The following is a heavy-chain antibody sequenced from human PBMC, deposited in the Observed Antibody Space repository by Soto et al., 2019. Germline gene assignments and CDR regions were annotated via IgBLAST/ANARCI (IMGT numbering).Heavy chain of an antibody. CDR1: GFTFSSYA. J-gene: IGHJ4*02. CDR2: ISSNGGST. V-gene: IGHV3-64D*06. Sequence: GGSLRLSCSASGFTFSSYAMHWVRQAPGKGLEYVSAISSNGGSTYYAGSVKGRFTISRDNSKNTLYLQMSSLRAEDTAVYYCVKEGQWLVRFFWWGQGTLVTVSS. D-gene: IGHD6-19*01. CDR3: VKEGQWLVRFFW.